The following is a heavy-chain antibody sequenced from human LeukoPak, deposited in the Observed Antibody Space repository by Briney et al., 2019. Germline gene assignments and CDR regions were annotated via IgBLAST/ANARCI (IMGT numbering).Heavy chain of an antibody. V-gene: IGHV1-69*01. D-gene: IGHD1-26*01. J-gene: IGHJ3*02. CDR3: ASPSLDLLLPTRHDAFDI. CDR2: IIPIFGTA. Sequence: GASVKVSCKASGGTFSSYAISWVRQAPGQGLEWMGGIIPIFGTANYAQKFQGRVTITADESTSTAYMELSSLRSEDTAVYYCASPSLDLLLPTRHDAFDIWGQGTTVTVSS. CDR1: GGTFSSYA.